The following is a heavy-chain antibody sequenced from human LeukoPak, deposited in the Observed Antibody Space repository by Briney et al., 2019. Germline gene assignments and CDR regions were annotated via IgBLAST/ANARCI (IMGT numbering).Heavy chain of an antibody. D-gene: IGHD6-6*01. CDR3: ASGPSDLGSSSQY. J-gene: IGHJ4*02. CDR2: INPNTGGT. V-gene: IGHV1-2*02. CDR1: GYTFTGYY. Sequence: ASVKVSCKASGYTFTGYYMHWVRQAPGQGLEWMGWINPNTGGTNYAQKFQGRVTMTTDTSISTAYMELSSLRYDDTAVYYCASGPSDLGSSSQYWGQGTPVTVSS.